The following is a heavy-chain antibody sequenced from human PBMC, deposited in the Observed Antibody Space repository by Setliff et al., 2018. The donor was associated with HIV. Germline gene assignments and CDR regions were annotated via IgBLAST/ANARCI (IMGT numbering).Heavy chain of an antibody. V-gene: IGHV3-23*01. CDR2: ISGSGRGT. J-gene: IGHJ4*02. D-gene: IGHD3-22*01. CDR1: GITFSSYA. Sequence: PGESLKISCAANGITFSSYAMSWVRQAPGKGLEWVSAISGSGRGTYYADSVKGRFTISRDNAKNSLYLQMNSLRAEDTAVCYCARASYYYDSSGWVDYWGQGTLVTVSS. CDR3: ARASYYYDSSGWVDY.